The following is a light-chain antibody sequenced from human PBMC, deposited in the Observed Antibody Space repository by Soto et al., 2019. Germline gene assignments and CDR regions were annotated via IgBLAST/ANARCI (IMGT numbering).Light chain of an antibody. CDR2: DAS. Sequence: EVVLTQSAGTLSLTPRARATRSCRASQTVRNNYLAWYQQKPGQAPRLLIYDASSRATGIPDRFSGGGSGTEFTLAISCLQSEDFAVYYCQQSNNWPWTFGEGTKVDIK. J-gene: IGKJ1*01. CDR1: QTVRNNY. V-gene: IGKV3D-20*02. CDR3: QQSNNWPWT.